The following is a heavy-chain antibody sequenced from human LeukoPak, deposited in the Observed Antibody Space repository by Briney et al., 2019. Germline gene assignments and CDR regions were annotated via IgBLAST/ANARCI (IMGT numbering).Heavy chain of an antibody. J-gene: IGHJ3*02. CDR3: ARGTMTGASSAFDI. D-gene: IGHD3-22*01. CDR1: GFTFDDYG. CDR2: INWNGGST. Sequence: GGSLRLSCAASGFTFDDYGMSWVRHAPGKGVEWVSGINWNGGSTVYADSVKGRFTISRDKANNSLYLQMNSLRAEDTALYYCARGTMTGASSAFDIWGQGTMVTVSS. V-gene: IGHV3-20*04.